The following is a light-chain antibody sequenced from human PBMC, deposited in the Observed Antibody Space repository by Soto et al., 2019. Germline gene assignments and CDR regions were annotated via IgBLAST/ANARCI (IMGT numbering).Light chain of an antibody. CDR3: QKYNSAPWT. CDR2: AAS. V-gene: IGKV1-27*01. Sequence: DIQMTQSPSSLYASVVDRFTITFRASQGISNYLAWYQQKPGKVPKLLIYAASTLQSGVPSRFSGSGSGTDFTLTISSLQPEDVATYYCQKYNSAPWTFGQGTKVDI. CDR1: QGISNY. J-gene: IGKJ1*01.